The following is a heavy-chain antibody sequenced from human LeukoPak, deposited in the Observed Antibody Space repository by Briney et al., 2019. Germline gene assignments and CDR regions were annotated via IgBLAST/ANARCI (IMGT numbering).Heavy chain of an antibody. Sequence: GGSLRLSCAASGFTFSSYWMHWVRQAPGKGPELVAVISKDGSNNYHADSVKGRFTISRDNSKNTLYLQMNSLRAEDTAVYYCAKDQAWGFFDYWGQGTLVTVSS. D-gene: IGHD7-27*01. CDR3: AKDQAWGFFDY. J-gene: IGHJ4*02. V-gene: IGHV3-30*18. CDR1: GFTFSSYW. CDR2: ISKDGSNN.